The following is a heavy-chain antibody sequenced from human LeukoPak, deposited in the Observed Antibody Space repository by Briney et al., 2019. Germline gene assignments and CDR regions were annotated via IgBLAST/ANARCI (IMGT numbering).Heavy chain of an antibody. D-gene: IGHD6-13*01. CDR2: INHSGST. J-gene: IGHJ4*02. CDR3: AREGLYSSSWYRY. CDR1: RGSFSGYF. V-gene: IGHV4-34*01. Sequence: SETLTLTCAVYRGSFSGYFWTWIRQPPGKGLEWIGEINHSGSTNYNPSLKGRVTISIDKSKNQFSLRLSSVTAADTAVYYCAREGLYSSSWYRYWGQGTLVTVSS.